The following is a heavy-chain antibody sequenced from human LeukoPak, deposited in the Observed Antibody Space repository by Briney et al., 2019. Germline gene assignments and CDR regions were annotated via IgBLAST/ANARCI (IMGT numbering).Heavy chain of an antibody. Sequence: GGSLRLSCAASGFTFSSYAMHWVRQAPGKGLEWVSTISGSGGSTYYADSVKGRFTISRDNSKNTLYLQMNRLRAEDTAVYYCANSDIVVVPAGTWVDYWGQGTLVTVSS. D-gene: IGHD2-2*01. CDR2: ISGSGGST. CDR1: GFTFSSYA. CDR3: ANSDIVVVPAGTWVDY. J-gene: IGHJ4*02. V-gene: IGHV3-23*01.